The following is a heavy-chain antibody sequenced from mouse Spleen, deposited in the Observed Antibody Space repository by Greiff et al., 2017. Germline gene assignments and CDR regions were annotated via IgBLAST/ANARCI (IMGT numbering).Heavy chain of an antibody. D-gene: IGHD2-4*01. V-gene: IGHV1-52*01. Sequence: VQLQQPGAELVRPGSSVKLSCKASGYTFTSYWMHWVKQRPIQGLEWIGNIDPSDSETHYNQKFKDKATLTVDKSSSTAYMQLSSLTSEDSAVNYCASSTMITTSAMDYWGQGTSVTVSS. CDR3: ASSTMITTSAMDY. CDR2: IDPSDSET. CDR1: GYTFTSYW. J-gene: IGHJ4*01.